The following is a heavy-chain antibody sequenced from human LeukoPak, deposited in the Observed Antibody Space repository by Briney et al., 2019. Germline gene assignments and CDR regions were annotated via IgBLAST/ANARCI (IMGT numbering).Heavy chain of an antibody. Sequence: PSETLSLTCTVSGGSISSYYWSWIRQPPGKGLEWIGYIYYSGSTNYNPSLKSRVTISVDTSKNQFSLKLSSVTAADTAVYYCXXXYGRAAWFDPWGQGTLVTVSS. CDR1: GGSISSYY. CDR3: XXXYGRAAWFDP. J-gene: IGHJ5*02. CDR2: IYYSGST. D-gene: IGHD1-26*01. V-gene: IGHV4-59*01.